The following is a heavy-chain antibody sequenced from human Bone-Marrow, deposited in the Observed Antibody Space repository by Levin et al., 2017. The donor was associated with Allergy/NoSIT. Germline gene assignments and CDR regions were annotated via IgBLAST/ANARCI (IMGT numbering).Heavy chain of an antibody. Sequence: SCTVSGGSISSYYWSWIRQPPGMRMEWIGYISDGGSTNYSPSLKSRVTISLDTSKNHFSLNLRSVTASDTAVYYCARAVKGDISTGNSRAFDIWGQGTMVTVSS. V-gene: IGHV4-59*01. J-gene: IGHJ3*02. CDR2: ISDGGST. CDR3: ARAVKGDISTGNSRAFDI. CDR1: GGSISSYY. D-gene: IGHD3-9*01.